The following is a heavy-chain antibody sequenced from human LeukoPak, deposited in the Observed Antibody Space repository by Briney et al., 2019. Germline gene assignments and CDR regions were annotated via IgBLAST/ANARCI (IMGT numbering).Heavy chain of an antibody. CDR2: IYSSGSP. Sequence: PSETLSLTCTVSGASISSYYWYWIRQPAGKGLEWIGRIYSSGSPDYNTSLKSRVTMSVDTSKNQFSLKLSSVTAADTAVYYCARASLPDFNPSEDRFDPWGQGTLVTVSS. CDR1: GASISSYY. CDR3: ARASLPDFNPSEDRFDP. D-gene: IGHD3-3*01. V-gene: IGHV4-4*07. J-gene: IGHJ5*02.